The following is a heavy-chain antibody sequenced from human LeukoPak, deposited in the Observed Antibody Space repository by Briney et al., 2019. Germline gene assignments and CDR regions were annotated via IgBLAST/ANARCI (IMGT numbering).Heavy chain of an antibody. Sequence: PGGSLRLSCAASRFTFDYYYMTWIRQAPGKGLEWVANIKQDGSEKYYVDSVKGRFTISRDNAKNSLYLQMNSLRAEDTAVYYCARVYRLVPRVPSWYFDLWGRGTLVTVSS. D-gene: IGHD6-6*01. CDR1: RFTFDYYY. J-gene: IGHJ2*01. CDR3: ARVYRLVPRVPSWYFDL. V-gene: IGHV3-7*01. CDR2: IKQDGSEK.